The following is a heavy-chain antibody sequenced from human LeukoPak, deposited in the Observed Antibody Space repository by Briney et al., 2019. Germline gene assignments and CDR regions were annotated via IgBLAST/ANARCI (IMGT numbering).Heavy chain of an antibody. V-gene: IGHV4-59*01. CDR3: ARSRLPFLEWGNWFDP. D-gene: IGHD3-3*01. CDR2: IYYSGST. CDR1: GGSISSYY. J-gene: IGHJ5*02. Sequence: PSETLSLTCTVSGGSISSYYWSWIRQPPGKGLEWIEYIYYSGSTNYNPSLKSRVTISVDTSKNQFSLKLSSVTAADTAVYYCARSRLPFLEWGNWFDPWGQGTLVTVSS.